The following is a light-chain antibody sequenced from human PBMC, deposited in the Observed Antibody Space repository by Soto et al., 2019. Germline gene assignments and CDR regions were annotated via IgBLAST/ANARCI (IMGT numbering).Light chain of an antibody. CDR2: EVS. CDR3: ASYAGNIWV. CDR1: SY. Sequence: QTVVTQPPSASGSPGQSVTISCTATSYVSWYQQHPGKAPRLIIYEVSKRPSGVPDRFSGSTSGNTASLTVSGLQDEDEADYYCASYAGNIWVFGGGTKLIVL. J-gene: IGLJ3*02. V-gene: IGLV2-8*01.